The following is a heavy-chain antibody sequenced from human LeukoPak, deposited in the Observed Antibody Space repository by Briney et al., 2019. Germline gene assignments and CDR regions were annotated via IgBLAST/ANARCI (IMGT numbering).Heavy chain of an antibody. V-gene: IGHV3-23*01. Sequence: PGGSLRLSCAASGFTFSTYSMNWVRQAPGKGLEWVSAISGSGGSTYYADSVKGRFTISRDNAKNTLYLQMNSLRAEDTAVYYCASGGTTVTTYDYWGQGTLVTVSS. CDR3: ASGGTTVTTYDY. D-gene: IGHD4-17*01. CDR2: ISGSGGST. J-gene: IGHJ4*02. CDR1: GFTFSTYS.